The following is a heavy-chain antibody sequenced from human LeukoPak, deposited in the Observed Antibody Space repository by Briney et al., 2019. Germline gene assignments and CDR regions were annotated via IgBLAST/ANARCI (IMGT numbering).Heavy chain of an antibody. J-gene: IGHJ4*02. Sequence: PSETLSLTCTVSGGSISSYYWSWIWQPAGKGLELIGRIYTSGSTNYNPSLKRRVTMSVDTSKNQFSLKLSSVTAADTAVYYCARTETYYYGSGSYRDYWGQGTLVTVSS. V-gene: IGHV4-4*07. D-gene: IGHD3-10*01. CDR3: ARTETYYYGSGSYRDY. CDR1: GGSISSYY. CDR2: IYTSGST.